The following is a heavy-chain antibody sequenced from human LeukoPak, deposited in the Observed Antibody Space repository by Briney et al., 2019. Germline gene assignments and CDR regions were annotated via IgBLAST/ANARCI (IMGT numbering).Heavy chain of an antibody. D-gene: IGHD3-3*01. Sequence: QPGGSLRLSCAASGFTFSTYWMTWVRQAPGKGLERVANIKQDGSEKYYVDSVKGRFTISRDNAKNSLYLQMNSLRAEDTAVYYRAGLKNEYDFWSGYWYYFDYWGQGTLVTVSS. J-gene: IGHJ4*02. CDR1: GFTFSTYW. CDR3: AGLKNEYDFWSGYWYYFDY. V-gene: IGHV3-7*01. CDR2: IKQDGSEK.